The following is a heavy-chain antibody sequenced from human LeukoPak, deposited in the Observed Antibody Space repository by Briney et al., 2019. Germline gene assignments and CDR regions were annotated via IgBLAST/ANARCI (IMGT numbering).Heavy chain of an antibody. CDR3: AREGGYCNCGYCYISLDY. J-gene: IGHJ4*02. V-gene: IGHV4-4*07. CDR2: IYSSGTT. Sequence: SETLSLTCTISGGSLSPYYWNWIRQPAGKGLEWIERIYSSGTTNYNPSLRSRVSMSVDTSKNQFSLKLSSVIAADTAVYYCAREGGYCNCGYCYISLDYWGQGALLTVSS. D-gene: IGHD2-15*01. CDR1: GGSLSPYY.